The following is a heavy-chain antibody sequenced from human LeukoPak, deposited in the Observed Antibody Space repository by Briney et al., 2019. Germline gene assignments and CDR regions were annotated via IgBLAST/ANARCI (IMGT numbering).Heavy chain of an antibody. V-gene: IGHV3-53*01. CDR2: IFSGGST. D-gene: IGHD3-22*01. Sequence: GGSLRLSCAASGYTLCINYTSCVRQAPGEGLGGVSDIFSGGSTYYTDSVKGRFTISRDNSKNTLYLQMNSLRAEDAAVYYCASDPGYYDSTGVTSNWGQGTLVTVSS. CDR3: ASDPGYYDSTGVTSN. J-gene: IGHJ4*02. CDR1: GYTLCINY.